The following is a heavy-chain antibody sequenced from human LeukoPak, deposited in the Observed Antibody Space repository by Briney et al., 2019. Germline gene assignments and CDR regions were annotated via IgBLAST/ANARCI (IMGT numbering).Heavy chain of an antibody. Sequence: PGGSLRLSCAASGFTFSSYGMHWVRQAPGKGLEWVAVIWYDGSNKYYADSVKGRFTISRDNSKNTLYLQMNSLRAEDTAVYYCARDHGDFWSGYYLYYYYGMDVWGQGTTVTVSS. J-gene: IGHJ6*02. D-gene: IGHD3-3*01. V-gene: IGHV3-33*01. CDR1: GFTFSSYG. CDR3: ARDHGDFWSGYYLYYYYGMDV. CDR2: IWYDGSNK.